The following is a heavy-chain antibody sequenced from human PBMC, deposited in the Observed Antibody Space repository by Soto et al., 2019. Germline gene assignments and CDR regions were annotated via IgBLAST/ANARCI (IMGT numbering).Heavy chain of an antibody. D-gene: IGHD1-26*01. CDR3: AHSRNLITEDAQVGDFDC. V-gene: IGHV2-5*02. CDR2: IYWDDDE. CDR1: GFSLTTDGEG. J-gene: IGHJ4*02. Sequence: QITLKESGPTLVKSTQTLTLTCTFSGFSLTTDGEGVGLVRQSPGEALEWLALIYWDDDERYSPSLKTRLTITKDISRNQVVLVMTSMEPVDTGTYFCAHSRNLITEDAQVGDFDCWGQGT.